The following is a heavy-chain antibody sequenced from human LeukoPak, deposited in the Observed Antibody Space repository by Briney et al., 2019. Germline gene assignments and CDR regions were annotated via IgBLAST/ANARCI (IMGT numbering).Heavy chain of an antibody. CDR2: INHSGST. D-gene: IGHD3-3*01. Sequence: PSETLSLTCAVYGGSFSGYYWSWIRQPPGKGLEWIGEINHSGSTNYNPSLKSRVTISVDTSKNQFSLKLSSVTAADTAVYYCARVLYDFWSGYSIGMDVWGQGTTVTVSS. CDR3: ARVLYDFWSGYSIGMDV. V-gene: IGHV4-34*01. J-gene: IGHJ6*02. CDR1: GGSFSGYY.